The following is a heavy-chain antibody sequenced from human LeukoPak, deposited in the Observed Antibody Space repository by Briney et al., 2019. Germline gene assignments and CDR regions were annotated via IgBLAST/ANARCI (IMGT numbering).Heavy chain of an antibody. V-gene: IGHV1-18*01. D-gene: IGHD2-15*01. CDR1: GYTFTSYG. CDR3: ARDHKVVVAATGYFQQ. CDR2: ISAYNGNT. J-gene: IGHJ1*01. Sequence: ASVKVSCKASGYTFTSYGISWVRQAPGQGLEWMGWISAYNGNTNYAQKLQGRVTMTTDTSTSTAYMELRSLRSDDTAVYYYARDHKVVVAATGYFQQWGQGTLVTVSS.